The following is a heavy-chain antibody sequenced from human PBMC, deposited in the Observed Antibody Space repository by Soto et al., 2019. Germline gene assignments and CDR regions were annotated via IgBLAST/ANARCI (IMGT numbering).Heavy chain of an antibody. Sequence: EVQLVESGGGLVKPGGSLRLSCAASGFTFSSYSMNWVRQAPGKGLEWVSSISSSSSDISYADSVKGRFTISIDNAKNSLYLQMNLLIAKDKAVDYCARQQVLLCFGDPTQDYYGMDVWGQGTTVTVSS. CDR1: GFTFSSYS. D-gene: IGHD3-10*01. J-gene: IGHJ6*02. V-gene: IGHV3-21*01. CDR3: ARQQVLLCFGDPTQDYYGMDV. CDR2: ISSSSSDI.